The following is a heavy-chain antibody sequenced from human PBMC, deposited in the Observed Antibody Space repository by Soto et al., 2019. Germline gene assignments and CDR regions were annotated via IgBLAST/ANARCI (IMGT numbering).Heavy chain of an antibody. V-gene: IGHV1-46*01. CDR1: GYTFTSYY. Sequence: GASVRVSCKASGYTFTSYYMHWVRQAPGQGLEWMGIINPSGGSTSYAQKFQGRVTMTRDTSTSTVYMELSSLRSEDTAVYYCARNLYSGYAKINWFDPWGQGTLVTVSS. J-gene: IGHJ5*02. CDR3: ARNLYSGYAKINWFDP. D-gene: IGHD5-12*01. CDR2: INPSGGST.